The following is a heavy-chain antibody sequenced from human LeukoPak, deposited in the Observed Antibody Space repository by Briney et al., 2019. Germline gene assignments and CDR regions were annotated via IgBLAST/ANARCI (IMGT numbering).Heavy chain of an antibody. CDR2: ISGSGVTM. V-gene: IGHV3-48*03. D-gene: IGHD6-19*01. CDR1: GFTFSSYE. CDR3: AREDIRLDYFDY. Sequence: PGGSLRLSCAASGFTFSSYEMNWVRQAPGRGLEWVSYISGSGVTMYYADSVKDRFTISRDDAKNSLYLQMNSLRAEDTAVYYCAREDIRLDYFDYWGQRTLVTVSS. J-gene: IGHJ4*02.